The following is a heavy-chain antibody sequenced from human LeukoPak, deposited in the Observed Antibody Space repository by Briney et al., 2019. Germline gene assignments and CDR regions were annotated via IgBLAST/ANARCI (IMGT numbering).Heavy chain of an antibody. Sequence: PGGSLRLSCAASGFTFSTYVMNWVRQAPGKGLEWISAISNSGGSTYYTDSVKGRFTISRDNSKNTLYLQMNSLRAEDTAIYYCAKCSGKYYDSSGYYRAFDIWGRGTMVTVSS. CDR1: GFTFSTYV. CDR3: AKCSGKYYDSSGYYRAFDI. CDR2: ISNSGGST. J-gene: IGHJ3*02. V-gene: IGHV3-23*01. D-gene: IGHD3-22*01.